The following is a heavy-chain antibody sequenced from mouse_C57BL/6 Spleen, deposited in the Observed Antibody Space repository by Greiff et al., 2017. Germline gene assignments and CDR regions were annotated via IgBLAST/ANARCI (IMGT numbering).Heavy chain of an antibody. CDR3: ARGSTMIPYYAMDY. V-gene: IGHV2-9-1*01. Sequence: VQRVESGPGLVAPSQSLSITCTVSGFSLTSYAISWVRQPPGKGLEWLGVIWTGGGTNYNSALKSRLSISKDNSKSQVFLKMNSLQTDDTARYYCARGSTMIPYYAMDYWGQGTSVTVSS. CDR2: IWTGGGT. D-gene: IGHD2-4*01. CDR1: GFSLTSYA. J-gene: IGHJ4*01.